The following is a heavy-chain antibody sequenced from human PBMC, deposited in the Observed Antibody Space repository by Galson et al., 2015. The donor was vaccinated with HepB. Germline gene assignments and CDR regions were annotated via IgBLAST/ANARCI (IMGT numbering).Heavy chain of an antibody. CDR3: ARVAYCSSTSCYGGRVGDAFDI. D-gene: IGHD2-2*01. V-gene: IGHV3-30*04. J-gene: IGHJ3*02. CDR2: ISYDGSNK. Sequence: SLRLSCAASGFTFSSYAMHWVRQAPGKGLEWVAVISYDGSNKYYADSVKGRFTISRDNSKNTLYLQMNSLRAEDTAVYYCARVAYCSSTSCYGGRVGDAFDIWGQGTMVTVSS. CDR1: GFTFSSYA.